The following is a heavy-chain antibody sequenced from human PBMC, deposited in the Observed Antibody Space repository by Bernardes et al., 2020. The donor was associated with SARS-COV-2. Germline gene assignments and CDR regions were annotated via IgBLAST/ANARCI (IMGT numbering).Heavy chain of an antibody. CDR1: GFTFSSYA. CDR3: AKGFSPGEGFHWNYVYYFDY. J-gene: IGHJ4*02. CDR2: ISGSGGST. Sequence: GGSLRLSCAASGFTFSSYAMSWVRQAPGKGLEWVSAISGSGGSTYYADSVKGRFTISRDNSKNTLYLQMNSLRAEDTAVYYCAKGFSPGEGFHWNYVYYFDYWGQGTLVTVSS. V-gene: IGHV3-23*01. D-gene: IGHD1-7*01.